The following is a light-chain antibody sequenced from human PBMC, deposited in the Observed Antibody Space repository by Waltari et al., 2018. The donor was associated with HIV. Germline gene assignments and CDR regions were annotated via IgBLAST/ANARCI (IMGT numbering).Light chain of an antibody. Sequence: QSALTQPRPVSGSPGQSVTISGTGTSSDVGGYNYVSCYQQHPGKAPKLILCDVSNRPQVLTDRFSGSKTGNTGSLTSSRLQAEGKADSFCCSYVGSYRWVFGGGNKLTVL. CDR2: DVS. CDR3: CSYVGSYRWV. V-gene: IGLV2-11*01. CDR1: SSDVGGYNY. J-gene: IGLJ2*01.